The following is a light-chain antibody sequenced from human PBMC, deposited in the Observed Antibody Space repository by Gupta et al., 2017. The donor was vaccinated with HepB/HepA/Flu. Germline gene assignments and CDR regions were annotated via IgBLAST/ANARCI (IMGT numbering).Light chain of an antibody. CDR3: QQYGRSPLT. CDR2: GAS. CDR1: QSVSSSY. J-gene: IGKJ4*02. V-gene: IGKV3-20*01. Sequence: DIVLTQSPDTLSLSPVERATLSCRASQSVSSSYLAWSQQKPGQAPRRLIYGASSRATGIPDRFSGSGSGTDFTLTISRLEPEDVAVYYCQQYGRSPLTFGEGTKVEI.